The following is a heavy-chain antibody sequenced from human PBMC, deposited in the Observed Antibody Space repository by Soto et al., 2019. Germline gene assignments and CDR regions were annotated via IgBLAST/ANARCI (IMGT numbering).Heavy chain of an antibody. CDR1: GGSISSYY. CDR3: ARDYPYYDFWSGYQNYYYYGMDV. Sequence: QVQLQESGPGLVKPSETLSLTCTVSGGSISSYYWSWIRQPPGKGLEWIGYIYYSRSTNYNPSLKSRVTISVDTSKNQFSLKLSSVTAADTAVYYCARDYPYYDFWSGYQNYYYYGMDVWGQGTTVTVSS. J-gene: IGHJ6*02. V-gene: IGHV4-59*01. D-gene: IGHD3-3*01. CDR2: IYYSRST.